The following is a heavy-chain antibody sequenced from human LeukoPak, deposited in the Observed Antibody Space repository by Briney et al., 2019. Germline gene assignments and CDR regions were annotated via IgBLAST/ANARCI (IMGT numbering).Heavy chain of an antibody. CDR1: GFTFSSYA. J-gene: IGHJ4*02. V-gene: IGHV3-30-3*01. CDR2: ISYDGSNK. Sequence: GRSLRLSCAASGFTFSSYAMHWVRQAPGKGLEWVAVISYDGSNKYYADSVKGRFTISRDNSKNTLYLQMNSLRAENTAVYYCARDDGGYDYWGQGTLVTVSS. CDR3: ARDDGGYDY. D-gene: IGHD2-15*01.